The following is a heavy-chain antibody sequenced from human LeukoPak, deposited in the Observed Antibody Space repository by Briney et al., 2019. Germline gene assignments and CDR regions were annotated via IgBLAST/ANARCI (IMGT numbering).Heavy chain of an antibody. D-gene: IGHD1-26*01. V-gene: IGHV1-46*01. J-gene: IGHJ4*02. CDR1: GYTFTSYG. CDR2: INPSGGSA. Sequence: AASVKVSCKASGYTFTSYGISWVRQAPGQGLEWMGIINPSGGSASYAQKFQGRVTMTRDTSTSTVYMELSSLRSEDTAVYYCARDDGGSYLRYFDYWGQGTLVTVSS. CDR3: ARDDGGSYLRYFDY.